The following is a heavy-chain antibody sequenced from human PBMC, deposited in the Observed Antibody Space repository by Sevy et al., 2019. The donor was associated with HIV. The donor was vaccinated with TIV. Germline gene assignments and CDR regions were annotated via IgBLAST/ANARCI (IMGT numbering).Heavy chain of an antibody. V-gene: IGHV4-38-2*01. Sequence: SETLSLTCAVSGYSITSGFLWGWIRQPPGKGLEWIGSVYHSGTAYNNPSVNSRVIVSVDTSNNQSSLKLNSVTAADTAVYYCARHSHGSGTYYVPFDSWGQGTLVTVSS. J-gene: IGHJ4*02. CDR1: GYSITSGFL. D-gene: IGHD3-10*01. CDR3: ARHSHGSGTYYVPFDS. CDR2: VYHSGTA.